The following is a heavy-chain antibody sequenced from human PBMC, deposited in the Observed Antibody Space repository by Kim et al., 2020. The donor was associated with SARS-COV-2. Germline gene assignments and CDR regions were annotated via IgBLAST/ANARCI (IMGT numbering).Heavy chain of an antibody. V-gene: IGHV4-34*01. CDR1: GGPFSGYY. J-gene: IGHJ4*02. Sequence: SETLSLTCAVNGGPFSGYYWSWIRQPPGKGLEWIGEINHSGSTNYNPSLKSRVTISVDTSKNQFSLKLASVTAADTAVYYCARAYEKMIGDYWGQGTLVTVSS. CDR3: ARAYEKMIGDY. D-gene: IGHD2-21*01. CDR2: INHSGST.